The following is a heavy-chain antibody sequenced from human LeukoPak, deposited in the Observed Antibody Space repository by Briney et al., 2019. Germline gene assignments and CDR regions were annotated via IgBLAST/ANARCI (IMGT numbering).Heavy chain of an antibody. CDR1: GGSISSYY. D-gene: IGHD2-2*01. J-gene: IGHJ5*02. CDR3: ARLGRVPTAYNWFDP. V-gene: IGHV4-59*01. CDR2: IYYSGST. Sequence: SETLSLTCAVYGGSISSYYWSWIRQPPGKGLEWIGYIYYSGSTNHNPSLKSRVTISVDTSKNQFSLKLSSVTAADTAVYYCARLGRVPTAYNWFDPWGQGTLVTVSS.